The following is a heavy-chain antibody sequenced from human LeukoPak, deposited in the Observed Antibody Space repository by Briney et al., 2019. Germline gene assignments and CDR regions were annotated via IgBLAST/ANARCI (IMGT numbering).Heavy chain of an antibody. D-gene: IGHD2-8*01. CDR3: ARIEKWVYYFDY. CDR2: IYYSGST. J-gene: IGHJ4*02. V-gene: IGHV4-39*01. Sequence: PSETLSLTCTVSGGSISSSTYYWGWIRQTAGKGLEWIGSIYYSGSTYYDPSLKSRFTISVDTSKNQFSLKLSSVTAADTAVYYCARIEKWVYYFDYWGQGTLVTVSS. CDR1: GGSISSSTYY.